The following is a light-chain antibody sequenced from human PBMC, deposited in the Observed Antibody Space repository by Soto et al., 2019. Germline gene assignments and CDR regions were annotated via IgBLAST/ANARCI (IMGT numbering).Light chain of an antibody. J-gene: IGKJ4*01. CDR1: QGIRTY. Sequence: DIQLTQSPSFLSASVGDRVTITCRASQGIRTYLAWYQQKPGKASKLLIYAASTLQSGVPSRFSGSGSGTEFTLTINSLQPEDFATYYCQQLNTYPLTFGGGTKVEIK. CDR3: QQLNTYPLT. V-gene: IGKV1-9*01. CDR2: AAS.